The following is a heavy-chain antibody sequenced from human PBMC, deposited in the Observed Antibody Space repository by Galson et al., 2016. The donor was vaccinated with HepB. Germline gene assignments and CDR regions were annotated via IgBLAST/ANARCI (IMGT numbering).Heavy chain of an antibody. CDR3: AKAQGWLRLNFWYYFDY. J-gene: IGHJ4*02. V-gene: IGHV3-23*01. Sequence: SLRLSCAASGFTVSNNYMRWVRQAPGKGLEWVSAISGSGGSTYYADSVKGRFTISRDNSKNTLYLQMNSLRAEDTAVYYCAKAQGWLRLNFWYYFDYWGQGTLVTASS. CDR2: ISGSGGST. CDR1: GFTVSNNY. D-gene: IGHD5-12*01.